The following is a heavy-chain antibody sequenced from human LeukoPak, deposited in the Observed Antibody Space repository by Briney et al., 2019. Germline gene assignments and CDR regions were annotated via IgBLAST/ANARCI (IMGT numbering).Heavy chain of an antibody. CDR2: INHSGST. D-gene: IGHD3-10*01. Sequence: PSETLSLTCAVYGGSFSGYYWSWIRQPPGKGVEWIGEINHSGSTNYNPSLKSRVTISVDTSKNQFSLKLSSVTAADTAVYYCARGPERELFSPFDYWGQGTLVTVSS. CDR1: GGSFSGYY. V-gene: IGHV4-34*01. CDR3: ARGPERELFSPFDY. J-gene: IGHJ4*02.